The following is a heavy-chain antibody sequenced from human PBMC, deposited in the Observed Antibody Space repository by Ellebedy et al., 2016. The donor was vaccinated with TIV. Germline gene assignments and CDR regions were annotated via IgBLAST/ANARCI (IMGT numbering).Heavy chain of an antibody. CDR3: AKDRRFGEFTFDP. Sequence: ASVKVSCKASGYTFTSYYMHWVRQAPGQGLEWMGIINPNGGSTSYAQKFQGRVTMTRDTSTSTVYMELSSLRSEDTAVYYCAKDRRFGEFTFDPWGQGTLVTVSP. CDR1: GYTFTSYY. V-gene: IGHV1-46*01. J-gene: IGHJ5*02. CDR2: INPNGGST. D-gene: IGHD3-10*01.